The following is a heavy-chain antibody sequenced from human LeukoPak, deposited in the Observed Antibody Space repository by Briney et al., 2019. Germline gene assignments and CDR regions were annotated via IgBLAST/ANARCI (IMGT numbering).Heavy chain of an antibody. V-gene: IGHV3-74*01. CDR3: AAKRRDSAYNYYDSSGYYWY. CDR2: INSDGSST. CDR1: GFTFSSYW. D-gene: IGHD3-22*01. J-gene: IGHJ4*02. Sequence: GGSLRLSCAASGFTFSSYWMHWVRQAPGKGLVWVSRINSDGSSTSYADSVKGRFTISRDNAKNTLYLQMNSLRAEDTAVYYCAAKRRDSAYNYYDSSGYYWYWGQGTLVTVSS.